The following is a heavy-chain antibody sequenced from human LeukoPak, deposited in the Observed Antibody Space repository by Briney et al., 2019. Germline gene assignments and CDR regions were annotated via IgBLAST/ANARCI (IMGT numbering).Heavy chain of an antibody. J-gene: IGHJ4*02. Sequence: SETLSLTCSVSGGSIRSYFWSWIRQPPGKGLELIGYIYYSGSTKYNPSLKSRVTISINTSRNQFSLKLSSVTAADTAVYYCSRVLDGAATAYYFDYWGQGTLVTVSS. CDR2: IYYSGST. D-gene: IGHD6-13*01. V-gene: IGHV4-59*01. CDR3: SRVLDGAATAYYFDY. CDR1: GGSIRSYF.